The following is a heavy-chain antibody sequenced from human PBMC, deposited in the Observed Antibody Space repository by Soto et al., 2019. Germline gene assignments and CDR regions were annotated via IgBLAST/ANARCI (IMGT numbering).Heavy chain of an antibody. Sequence: GGSLRLSCVASGFTFSDYAMSWVRQAPGKGLEWVSGISGSGGNKYYADSVKGWFTISRDNSKNTVFLQKNTLRAEDTAVYYCAKGEGYCRGGACPYWYLDLWGRGALVTVSS. V-gene: IGHV3-23*01. CDR2: ISGSGGNK. J-gene: IGHJ2*01. D-gene: IGHD2-15*01. CDR1: GFTFSDYA. CDR3: AKGEGYCRGGACPYWYLDL.